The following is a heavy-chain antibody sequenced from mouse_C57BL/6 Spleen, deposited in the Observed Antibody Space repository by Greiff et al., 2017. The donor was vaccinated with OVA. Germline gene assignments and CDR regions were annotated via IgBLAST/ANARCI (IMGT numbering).Heavy chain of an antibody. CDR1: GFNIKDYY. CDR2: IDPEDGET. CDR3: ARSPPFPY. Sequence: VQLQQSGAELVKPGASVKLSCTASGFNIKDYYMHWVKQRTEQGLEWIGRIDPEDGETKYAPKFQGKATITADPSSNTVYLQLSSLTSEDTDGYYCARSPPFPYWGKGTTLTVSS. D-gene: IGHD3-3*01. V-gene: IGHV14-2*01. J-gene: IGHJ2*01.